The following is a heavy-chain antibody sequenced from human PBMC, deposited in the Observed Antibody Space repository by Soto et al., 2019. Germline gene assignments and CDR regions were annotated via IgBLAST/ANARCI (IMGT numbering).Heavy chain of an antibody. J-gene: IGHJ4*02. D-gene: IGHD6-19*01. CDR3: ARVQWLVRAPTFDS. CDR2: ISSSSSTI. V-gene: IGHV3-48*01. CDR1: GFTFGSYS. Sequence: GGSLRLSCAASGFTFGSYSMNWVRQAPGKGLEWVSYISSSSSTIYYADSVKGRFTISRDNAKNSLYLQMNSLRAEDTAVYYCARVQWLVRAPTFDSWGQGTLLTVSS.